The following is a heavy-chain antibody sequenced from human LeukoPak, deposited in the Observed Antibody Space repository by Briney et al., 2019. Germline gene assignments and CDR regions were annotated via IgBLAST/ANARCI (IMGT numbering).Heavy chain of an antibody. CDR3: ARLRLGYCSSTSCHMDV. CDR2: INHSGST. CDR1: GGSFSGYY. J-gene: IGHJ6*02. D-gene: IGHD2-2*01. Sequence: SETLSLTCAVYGGSFSGYYWSWIRQPPGKGLEWIGEINHSGSTYYNPSLKSRVTISVDRSKNQFSLKLSSVTAADTAVYYCARLRLGYCSSTSCHMDVWGQGTTVTVSS. V-gene: IGHV4-34*01.